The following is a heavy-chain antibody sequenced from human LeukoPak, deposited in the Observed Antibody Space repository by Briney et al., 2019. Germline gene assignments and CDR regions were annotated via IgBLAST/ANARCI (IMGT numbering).Heavy chain of an antibody. V-gene: IGHV3-20*01. Sequence: GGSLRLSCATSGFTFDDYGMSWVRHVPGKGMEWVSGINWNGGSRTYADPVKGRLTITRDNAKNYLYLQMNSLRAEDTALYHCARKGVGGELGGFDYWGQGTLVTVSS. CDR3: ARKGVGGELGGFDY. CDR1: GFTFDDYG. CDR2: INWNGGSR. J-gene: IGHJ4*02. D-gene: IGHD3-16*01.